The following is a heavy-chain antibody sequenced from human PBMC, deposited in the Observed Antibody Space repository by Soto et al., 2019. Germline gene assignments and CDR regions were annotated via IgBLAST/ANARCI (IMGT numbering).Heavy chain of an antibody. CDR1: GGSISSGGYY. V-gene: IGHV4-31*03. Sequence: SETLSLTCTVSGGSISSGGYYWSWIRQHPGKGLEWIGYIYYSGSTYYNPSLKSRVTISVDTSKNQFSLKLSSVTAADTAVYYCARRIFGVVAQSGPFDYWGQGTLVTVSS. J-gene: IGHJ4*02. D-gene: IGHD3-3*01. CDR2: IYYSGST. CDR3: ARRIFGVVAQSGPFDY.